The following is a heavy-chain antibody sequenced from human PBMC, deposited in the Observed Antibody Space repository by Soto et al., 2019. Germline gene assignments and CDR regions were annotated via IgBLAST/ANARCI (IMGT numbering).Heavy chain of an antibody. Sequence: ASVKVSCKASGYTFTSYGISWVRQAPGQGLEWMGWISAYNGNTNYAQKLQGRVTMTTDTSTSTAYMELRSLRSDDTAVYYCARLVGYPNLRYFDWSDYWGKGTLVTVSS. J-gene: IGHJ4*02. CDR1: GYTFTSYG. CDR3: ARLVGYPNLRYFDWSDY. V-gene: IGHV1-18*04. D-gene: IGHD3-9*01. CDR2: ISAYNGNT.